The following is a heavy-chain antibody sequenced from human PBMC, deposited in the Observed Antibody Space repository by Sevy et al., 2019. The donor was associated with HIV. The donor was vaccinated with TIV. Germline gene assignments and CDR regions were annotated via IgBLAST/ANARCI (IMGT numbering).Heavy chain of an antibody. D-gene: IGHD3-22*01. V-gene: IGHV3-23*01. CDR2: ISGSGGSGDKT. J-gene: IGHJ4*02. CDR3: ARKHDSSGYFDY. Sequence: WGSLRLSCAASGFTFSSYAMNWVRQAPGKGLEWVSGISGSGGSGDKTNYADSVKGRFTISRDDSKHSLYLQLNSLRAEDTAIYYCARKHDSSGYFDYWGQGTLVTVSS. CDR1: GFTFSSYA.